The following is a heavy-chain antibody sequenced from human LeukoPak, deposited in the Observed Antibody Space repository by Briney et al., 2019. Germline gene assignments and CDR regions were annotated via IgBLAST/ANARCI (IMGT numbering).Heavy chain of an antibody. V-gene: IGHV4-59*12. CDR1: GDSISSYY. CDR3: ARDVVAAPGTWDY. CDR2: IYYSGST. J-gene: IGHJ4*02. Sequence: SETLSLTCTVSGDSISSYYWSWIRQPLGKGLEWIGSIYYSGSTYYNPSLKSRVTISVDTSKNQFSLKLSSVTAADTAVYYCARDVVAAPGTWDYWGQGTLVTVSS. D-gene: IGHD6-13*01.